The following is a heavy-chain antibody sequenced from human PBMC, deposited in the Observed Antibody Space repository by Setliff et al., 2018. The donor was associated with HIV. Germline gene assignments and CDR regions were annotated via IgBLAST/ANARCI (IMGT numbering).Heavy chain of an antibody. Sequence: SETLSLTCTVSGGSISSDSHYWNWIRQPTGKGLEWIGHIYTSGSTNYNPSLKSRVTISVDTSKIQFSLKLSSVTAADTAVYYCARSGYDPMPGAMAPILWYFDLWGRGTLVTVTS. D-gene: IGHD5-12*01. CDR3: ARSGYDPMPGAMAPILWYFDL. J-gene: IGHJ2*01. CDR1: GGSISSDSHY. V-gene: IGHV4-61*09. CDR2: IYTSGST.